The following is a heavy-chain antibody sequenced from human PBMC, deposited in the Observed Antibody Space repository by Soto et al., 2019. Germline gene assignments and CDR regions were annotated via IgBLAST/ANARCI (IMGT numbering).Heavy chain of an antibody. CDR3: TRDAYDSSGYPIDY. J-gene: IGHJ4*02. V-gene: IGHV3-49*03. D-gene: IGHD3-22*01. Sequence: TGGSLRLSCTASGFTFGDYAMSWFRQVPGKGLEWVGFIRSKAYGGTTEYAASVKGRFTISRDDSKSIAYLQMNSLKTEDTAVYYCTRDAYDSSGYPIDYWGQGTLVTVSS. CDR1: GFTFGDYA. CDR2: IRSKAYGGTT.